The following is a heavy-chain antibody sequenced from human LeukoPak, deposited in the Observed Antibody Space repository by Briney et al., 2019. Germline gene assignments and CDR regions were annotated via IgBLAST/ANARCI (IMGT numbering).Heavy chain of an antibody. Sequence: GGSLRLSCAASGFTFSSDWMSWVRQAPGKRLERVANINQDGSEKYSVDSVKGRFTISGDNAKNSLYLQMNSLRAEDTAVYYCARTGGYCSGGSCYPPSVWGQGPTVTVSS. CDR2: INQDGSEK. CDR1: GFTFSSDW. D-gene: IGHD2-15*01. CDR3: ARTGGYCSGGSCYPPSV. J-gene: IGHJ6*02. V-gene: IGHV3-7*01.